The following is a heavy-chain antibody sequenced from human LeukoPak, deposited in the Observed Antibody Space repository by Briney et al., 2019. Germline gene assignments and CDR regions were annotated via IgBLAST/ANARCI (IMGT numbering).Heavy chain of an antibody. Sequence: ESGPTLVNPTQTLTLTCTSSGFSLSTSGMYVGWIRQPPGKALEWLALIYWNDDKRYSPSLKSRLTITKDTSKNQVVLTMTNMDPVDTATYYCAHRNSDYRAFDIWGQGTMVTVSS. CDR3: AHRNSDYRAFDI. J-gene: IGHJ3*02. D-gene: IGHD4-11*01. V-gene: IGHV2-5*01. CDR1: GFSLSTSGMY. CDR2: IYWNDDK.